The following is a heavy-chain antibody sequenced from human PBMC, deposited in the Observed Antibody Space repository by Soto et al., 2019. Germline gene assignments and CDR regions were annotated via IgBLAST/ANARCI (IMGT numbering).Heavy chain of an antibody. CDR1: GGTFSSYA. D-gene: IGHD2-2*01. Sequence: QVQLVQSGAAVKKPGTSVKVSCKASGGTFSSYAISWVRQAPGQGLEWMGGIIPIFGTANYAQKFQGSVTIPADESTSTGYMELSSLRSEETAVYYGARVDCISTSCRPPRFDYWGQGTLVTVSS. CDR2: IIPIFGTA. J-gene: IGHJ4*02. V-gene: IGHV1-69*12. CDR3: ARVDCISTSCRPPRFDY.